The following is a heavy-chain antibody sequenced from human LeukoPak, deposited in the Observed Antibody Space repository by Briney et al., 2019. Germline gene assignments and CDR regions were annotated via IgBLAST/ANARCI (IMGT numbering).Heavy chain of an antibody. V-gene: IGHV4-39*07. Sequence: SETLSLTCTVSGGSISSSYYYWGWIRQPPGKGLEWIGEIYHSGSTNYNPSLKSRVTISVDKSKNQFSLKLSSVTAADTAVYYCARLDLGVSSGYYWEYFDYWGQGTLVTVSS. CDR3: ARLDLGVSSGYYWEYFDY. J-gene: IGHJ4*02. D-gene: IGHD3-22*01. CDR1: GGSISSSYYY. CDR2: IYHSGST.